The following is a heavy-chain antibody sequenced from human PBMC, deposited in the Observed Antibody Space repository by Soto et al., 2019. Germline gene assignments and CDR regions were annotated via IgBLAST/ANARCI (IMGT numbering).Heavy chain of an antibody. Sequence: PSETLSLTCTVSGGSISSSSYYWGWIRQPPGKGLEWIGSIYYSGSTNYNTSLKSRVSISEDTSKNQFSLKLSSVTAADTAVYYCASSGYYYDSSGFYPLAAFDIWGQGTMVTVSS. J-gene: IGHJ3*02. CDR2: IYYSGST. CDR1: GGSISSSSYY. CDR3: ASSGYYYDSSGFYPLAAFDI. D-gene: IGHD3-22*01. V-gene: IGHV4-39*01.